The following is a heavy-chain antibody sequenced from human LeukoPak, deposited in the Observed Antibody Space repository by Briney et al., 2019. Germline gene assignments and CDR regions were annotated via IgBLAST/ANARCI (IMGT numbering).Heavy chain of an antibody. Sequence: PGRSLRLSCAASGFTFSSYAMHWVRQAPGKGLEWVAVISYDGSNKYYADSVRGRFTISRDNSKNTLYLQMNSLRAEDTAVYYCARAGGAKGPDSRPYYFDYWGQGTLVTVSS. V-gene: IGHV3-30-3*01. CDR2: ISYDGSNK. CDR3: ARAGGAKGPDSRPYYFDY. J-gene: IGHJ4*02. D-gene: IGHD3-22*01. CDR1: GFTFSSYA.